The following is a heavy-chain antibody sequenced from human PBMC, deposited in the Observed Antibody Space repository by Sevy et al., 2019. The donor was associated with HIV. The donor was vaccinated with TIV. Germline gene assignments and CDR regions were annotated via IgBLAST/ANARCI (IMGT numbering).Heavy chain of an antibody. J-gene: IGHJ4*02. CDR2: ISGSGGST. D-gene: IGHD3-10*01. CDR3: AKDRVSGTYYTGDFDY. Sequence: GGSLRLSCAASGFTFSTYAMTWVRQAPGKGLEWVSVISGSGGSTYYADSVKGRFTISRDNSKNTLYLQMNSLRAEDTAVYYCAKDRVSGTYYTGDFDYWGQGTLATVS. V-gene: IGHV3-23*01. CDR1: GFTFSTYA.